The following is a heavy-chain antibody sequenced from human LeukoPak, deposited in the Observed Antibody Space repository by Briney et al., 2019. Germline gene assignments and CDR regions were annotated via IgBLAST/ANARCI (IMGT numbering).Heavy chain of an antibody. J-gene: IGHJ4*02. CDR2: IYYSGST. D-gene: IGHD3-10*01. CDR3: ARVEFGSGSTYFDY. CDR1: GGSISSYY. Sequence: SETLSLTCTVSGGSISSYYWSWIRQPPGKGLEWIGYIYYSGSTNYNPSLKSRVTISVDTSKNRFSLKLSSVTAADTAVYYCARVEFGSGSTYFDYWGQGTLVTVSS. V-gene: IGHV4-59*01.